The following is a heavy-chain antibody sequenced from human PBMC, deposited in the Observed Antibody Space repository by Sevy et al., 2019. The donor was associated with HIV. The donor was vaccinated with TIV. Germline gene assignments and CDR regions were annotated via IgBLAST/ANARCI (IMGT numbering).Heavy chain of an antibody. Sequence: GGSLRLSCVASGFNFNNAWMSWVRQAPGKGLEWVDRMRSKSDGGAIDYAPPVRGRFTISRDDSKNMLYLQLNSLKSEDTAMYYWATGSPSPTRNYYDSSGYYYWGQGTLVTVSS. D-gene: IGHD3-22*01. J-gene: IGHJ4*02. CDR2: MRSKSDGGAI. CDR1: GFNFNNAW. CDR3: ATGSPSPTRNYYDSSGYYY. V-gene: IGHV3-15*01.